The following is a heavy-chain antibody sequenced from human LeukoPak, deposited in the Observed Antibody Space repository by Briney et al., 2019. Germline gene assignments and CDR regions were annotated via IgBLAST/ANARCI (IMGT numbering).Heavy chain of an antibody. Sequence: PGGSLRLSCSASGFTFRDYPIHWVRQAPGEGLQYASAISSAGGTTYYADSVRGRFTISRDNSKNTLYLPMSSLRAEDTALYYCVKVGDSGYGEYYQHWGQGTLVTVSS. D-gene: IGHD5-12*01. CDR2: ISSAGGTT. J-gene: IGHJ1*01. CDR1: GFTFRDYP. V-gene: IGHV3-64D*06. CDR3: VKVGDSGYGEYYQH.